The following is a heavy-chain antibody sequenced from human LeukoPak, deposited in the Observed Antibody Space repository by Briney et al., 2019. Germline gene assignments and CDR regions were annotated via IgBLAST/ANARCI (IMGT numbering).Heavy chain of an antibody. D-gene: IGHD2-21*01. V-gene: IGHV5-51*01. J-gene: IGHJ4*02. CDR2: IYPVDSDN. CDR1: GSIFTSYW. Sequence: GASLQISCKVSGSIFTSYWIGWVRQLPGKGLEWMGIIYPVDSDNRYSPSFQGQVTISADKSISTAYLQWSSLRASDTVMYYCARLNSDHSDYWGQGTLVTVSS. CDR3: ARLNSDHSDY.